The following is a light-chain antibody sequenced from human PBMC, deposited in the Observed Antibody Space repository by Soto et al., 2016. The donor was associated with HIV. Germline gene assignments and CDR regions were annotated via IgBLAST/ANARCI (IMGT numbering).Light chain of an antibody. CDR2: QDN. Sequence: SYELTQPPSVSVSPGQTASITCSGDKLGDKYACWYQQKPGQSPVLVIYQDNKRPSGIPKRFSGSNSGNTATLTISGTQAMDEADYYCQAWDSSSYVFGTGTKVT. J-gene: IGLJ1*01. V-gene: IGLV3-1*01. CDR3: QAWDSSSYV. CDR1: KLGDKY.